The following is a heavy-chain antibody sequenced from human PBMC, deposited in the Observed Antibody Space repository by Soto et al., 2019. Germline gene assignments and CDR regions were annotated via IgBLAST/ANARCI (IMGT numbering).Heavy chain of an antibody. J-gene: IGHJ6*02. CDR2: IIPIFGTA. CDR3: ARARGGNFPAYGMDV. Sequence: QVQLVQSGAEVKKPGSSVKVSCKASGGTFSSYAISWVRQAPGQGLEWMGGIIPIFGTANYAQKFQGRVTITADESTSTAYMELCSLGSADTAVYYCARARGGNFPAYGMDVWGQGTTVTVSS. V-gene: IGHV1-69*01. D-gene: IGHD2-21*02. CDR1: GGTFSSYA.